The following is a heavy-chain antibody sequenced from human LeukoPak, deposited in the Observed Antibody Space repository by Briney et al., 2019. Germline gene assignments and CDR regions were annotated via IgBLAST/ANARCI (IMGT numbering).Heavy chain of an antibody. J-gene: IGHJ3*02. CDR3: ARVKGPDYYDSSGYYWLYAFDI. CDR1: XXTFTXYY. Sequence: SCKXXXXTFTXYYMHWGRQAPGQGREGRGIINPSGGRTSYAQKFQGRVTMTRDTSTSTVYMELSSLRSEDTAVYYCARVKGPDYYDSSGYYWLYAFDIWGQGTMVTVSS. V-gene: IGHV1-46*01. D-gene: IGHD3-22*01. CDR2: INPSGGRT.